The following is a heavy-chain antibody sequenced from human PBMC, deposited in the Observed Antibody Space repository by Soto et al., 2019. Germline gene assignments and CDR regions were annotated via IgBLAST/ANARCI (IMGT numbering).Heavy chain of an antibody. J-gene: IGHJ6*03. Sequence: ASVKVSCKVSGYTLTELSMHWVRQAPGKGLEWMGGFDPEDGETIYAQKFQGRVTMTEDTSTDTAYMELSSLRSEDTAVYYCATDGSSSSPKNYYYYYMDVWGKGTTVTVSS. CDR2: FDPEDGET. V-gene: IGHV1-24*01. CDR3: ATDGSSSSPKNYYYYYMDV. D-gene: IGHD6-6*01. CDR1: GYTLTELS.